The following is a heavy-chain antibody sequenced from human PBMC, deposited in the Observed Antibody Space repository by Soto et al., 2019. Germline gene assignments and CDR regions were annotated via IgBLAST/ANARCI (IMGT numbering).Heavy chain of an antibody. D-gene: IGHD4-17*01. J-gene: IGHJ6*02. CDR2: ITPIFGTT. CDR1: GGTFSNYA. CDR3: SAPTVTTPDYFYGADV. Sequence: SVKVSCKASGGTFSNYAISWVRQAPGQGLEWMGGITPIFGTTTYAQRLQGRVTITADESSTTVYMELSSLRVDDTGVYYCSAPTVTTPDYFYGADVWGQGTSVTVSS. V-gene: IGHV1-69*13.